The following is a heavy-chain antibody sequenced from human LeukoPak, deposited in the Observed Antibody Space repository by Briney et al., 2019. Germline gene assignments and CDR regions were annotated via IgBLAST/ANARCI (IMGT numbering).Heavy chain of an antibody. CDR3: ATFGSGWYGTGWYFDL. Sequence: RASVKVSCTVSGYTLTELSMHWVRQAPGKGLEWMGGFDPEDGETIYAQKFQGRVTMTEDTSTDTAYMELSSLRSEDTAVYYCATFGSGWYGTGWYFDLWGRGTLVTVSS. V-gene: IGHV1-24*01. CDR2: FDPEDGET. CDR1: GYTLTELS. J-gene: IGHJ2*01. D-gene: IGHD6-19*01.